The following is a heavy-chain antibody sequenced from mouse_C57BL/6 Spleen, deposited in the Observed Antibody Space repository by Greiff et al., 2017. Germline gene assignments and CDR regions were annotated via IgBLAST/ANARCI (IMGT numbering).Heavy chain of an antibody. CDR3: ARNLLSSMDY. CDR1: GFSLTSYG. J-gene: IGHJ4*01. D-gene: IGHD2-1*01. CDR2: IWSGGSK. V-gene: IGHV2-2*01. Sequence: QVQLQQSGPGLVQPSQSLSITCTVSGFSLTSYGVHWVRQSPGKGLEWLGVIWSGGSKDYNAAFISRLSISKDNSKSQVFFKMNSLQADDTAIYCCARNLLSSMDYWGQGTSVTVSA.